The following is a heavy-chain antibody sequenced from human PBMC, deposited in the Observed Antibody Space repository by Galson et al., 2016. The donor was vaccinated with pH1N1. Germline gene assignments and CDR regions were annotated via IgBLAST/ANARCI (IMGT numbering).Heavy chain of an antibody. CDR2: ISGRGGST. D-gene: IGHD3-22*01. CDR3: ARSRYFDTSAFYLY. Sequence: SLRLSCAASGFTFYSYAMSWVRQAPGKGLEWVSNISGRGGSTYYADSVKGRFTISRDNSNNTLYLQMDNVRAEDTALYYCARSRYFDTSAFYLYWGQGTLVTVSS. J-gene: IGHJ4*02. CDR1: GFTFYSYA. V-gene: IGHV3-23*01.